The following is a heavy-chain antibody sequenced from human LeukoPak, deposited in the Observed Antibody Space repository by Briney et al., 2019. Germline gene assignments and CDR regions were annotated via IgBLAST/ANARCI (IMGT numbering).Heavy chain of an antibody. D-gene: IGHD5-18*01. CDR1: GYTFTSYG. J-gene: IGHJ4*02. CDR2: ISAYNGNT. Sequence: ASVKVSCKASGYTFTSYGISWVRQAHGQGLEWMGWISAYNGNTNYAQKLQGRVTMTTDTSTSTAYMELRSLRSDDTAVYYCARVDRGYSYGTIDYWGQGTLVTVSS. CDR3: ARVDRGYSYGTIDY. V-gene: IGHV1-18*01.